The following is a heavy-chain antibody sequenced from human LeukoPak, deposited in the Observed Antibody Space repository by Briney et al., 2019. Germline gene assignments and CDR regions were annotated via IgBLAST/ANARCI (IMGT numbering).Heavy chain of an antibody. V-gene: IGHV5-51*01. D-gene: IGHD2-15*01. CDR2: IYPRDSDT. Sequence: GESLKISCKGSGYSFPSYWIGWVRQMPGKGLEWMGIIYPRDSDTRYSPSFQGQVTISADKSISTAYLQWSSLKASDTAMYYCTRLAYCSGGSCPGALDIWGQGTMVTVSS. J-gene: IGHJ3*02. CDR3: TRLAYCSGGSCPGALDI. CDR1: GYSFPSYW.